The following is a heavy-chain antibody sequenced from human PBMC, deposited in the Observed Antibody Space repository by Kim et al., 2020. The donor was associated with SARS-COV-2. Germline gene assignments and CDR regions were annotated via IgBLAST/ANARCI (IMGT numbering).Heavy chain of an antibody. CDR2: ISSKSNYI. CDR3: ARPTRDGWFDA. D-gene: IGHD2-15*01. CDR1: GFTFSQHT. Sequence: GGSLRLSCAVSGFTFSQHTMNWVRQAPGKGLEWVSSISSKSNYIYQAVSVKGRFTISRDNAKSSLYLQMNCLRAEDTAIYYCARPTRDGWFDAWGQGTLVTVSS. J-gene: IGHJ5*02. V-gene: IGHV3-21*01.